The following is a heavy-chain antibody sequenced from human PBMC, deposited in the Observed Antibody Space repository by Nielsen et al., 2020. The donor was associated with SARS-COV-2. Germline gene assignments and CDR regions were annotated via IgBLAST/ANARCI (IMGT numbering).Heavy chain of an antibody. D-gene: IGHD4-17*01. Sequence: RQAPGKGLEWVSYISSSSSYTNYADSVKGRFTISRDNAKNSLYLQMNSLRAEDTAVYYCASSMTTVTTLGDYYYGMDVWGQGTTVTVSS. CDR3: ASSMTTVTTLGDYYYGMDV. CDR2: ISSSSSYT. V-gene: IGHV3-11*03. J-gene: IGHJ6*02.